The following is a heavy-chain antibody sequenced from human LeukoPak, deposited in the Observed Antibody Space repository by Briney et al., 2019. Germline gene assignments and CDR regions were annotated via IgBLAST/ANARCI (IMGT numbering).Heavy chain of an antibody. CDR2: ISGSGGST. CDR3: ARDTPVTLRGGFDY. J-gene: IGHJ4*02. V-gene: IGHV3-23*01. CDR1: GFTFSSYA. Sequence: GGSLRLSCAASGFTFSSYAMSWVRQAPGKGLEWVSAISGSGGSTYYADSVKGRFTISRDNAKNSLYLQMNSLRAEDTAVYYCARDTPVTLRGGFDYWGQGTLVTVSS. D-gene: IGHD4-11*01.